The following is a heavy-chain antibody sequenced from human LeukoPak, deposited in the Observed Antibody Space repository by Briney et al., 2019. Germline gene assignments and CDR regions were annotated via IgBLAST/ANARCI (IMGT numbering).Heavy chain of an antibody. CDR1: GGSISNYY. D-gene: IGHD6-19*01. V-gene: IGHV4-59*12. CDR2: IYYTGST. Sequence: PSETLSLTCTVSGGSISNYYWNWIRQPPGKGLEWIGYIYYTGSTNYNPSLKSRVTMSVDTSKNQFSLKLSSVTAADTAVYYCARGNIAVAAPFDYWGQGTLVTVSS. J-gene: IGHJ4*02. CDR3: ARGNIAVAAPFDY.